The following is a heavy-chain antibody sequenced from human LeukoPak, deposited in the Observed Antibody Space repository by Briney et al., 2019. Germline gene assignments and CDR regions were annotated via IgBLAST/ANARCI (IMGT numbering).Heavy chain of an antibody. Sequence: SETLSLTCTVSGGSIASYYWSWIRQPPGKGLEWIGYIYYSGSTNYNPSLKSRVTISVDTSKNQFSLKLSSETAADTAVYYCARRAYSSGYYYFDYWGQGALVTVSS. CDR2: IYYSGST. CDR3: ARRAYSSGYYYFDY. CDR1: GGSIASYY. D-gene: IGHD3-22*01. V-gene: IGHV4-59*01. J-gene: IGHJ4*02.